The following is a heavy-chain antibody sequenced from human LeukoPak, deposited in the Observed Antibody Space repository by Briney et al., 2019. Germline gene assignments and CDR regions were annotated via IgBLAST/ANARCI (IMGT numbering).Heavy chain of an antibody. J-gene: IGHJ4*02. CDR3: AGLEGRYSTDWFYFFDY. CDR1: GGSISSLNL. CDR2: MYLDGRT. D-gene: IGHD6-19*01. V-gene: IGHV4-4*02. Sequence: RASETLSLTCAVSGGSISSLNLWSWLRQPPGQGLEWVGEMYLDGRTNFHPSVRGRVTIFIDKPKNQLSLQLTSVTAADTAVYYCAGLEGRYSTDWFYFFDYWGQGALVTVSS.